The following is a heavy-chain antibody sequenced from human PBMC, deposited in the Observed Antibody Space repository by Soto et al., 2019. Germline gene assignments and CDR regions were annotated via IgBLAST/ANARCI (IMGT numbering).Heavy chain of an antibody. J-gene: IGHJ4*02. V-gene: IGHV3-7*04. CDR1: GVTFSSYW. CDR3: ARARGDYYDSSGYPYY. Sequence: RLSGAASGVTFSSYWMSWVRQAPGKGLEWVANIKQDGSEKYYVDSVKGRFTISRDNAKNSLYLQMNSLRAEDTAVYYCARARGDYYDSSGYPYYWGQGNLVPVSS. CDR2: IKQDGSEK. D-gene: IGHD3-22*01.